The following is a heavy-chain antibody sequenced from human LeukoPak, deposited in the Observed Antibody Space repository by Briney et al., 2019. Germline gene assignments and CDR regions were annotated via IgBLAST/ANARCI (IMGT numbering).Heavy chain of an antibody. Sequence: ASVTVSFKASGGTFSIYAISWVRQAPGQGVEWMGRIIPILGIANYAQKFQGRVTITADKSTSTAYTELSSLRSEDTAVYYCAREDGTISIDYWGQGTLVTVSS. CDR3: AREDGTISIDY. D-gene: IGHD1-1*01. CDR1: GGTFSIYA. J-gene: IGHJ4*02. V-gene: IGHV1-69*04. CDR2: IIPILGIA.